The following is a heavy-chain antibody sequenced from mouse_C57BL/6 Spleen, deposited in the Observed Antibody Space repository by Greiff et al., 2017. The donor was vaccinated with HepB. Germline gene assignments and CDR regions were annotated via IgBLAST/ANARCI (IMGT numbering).Heavy chain of an antibody. CDR2: IDPEDGET. D-gene: IGHD2-3*01. CDR1: GFNIKDYY. CDR3: ARDGYYRAY. J-gene: IGHJ3*01. Sequence: EVQLQQSGAELVKPGASVKLSCTASGFNIKDYYMHWVKQRTEQGLEWIGRIDPEDGETKYATKIQGKATITADTSSNTAYLQLSSLTSEDTAVYYCARDGYYRAYWGQGTLVTVSA. V-gene: IGHV14-2*01.